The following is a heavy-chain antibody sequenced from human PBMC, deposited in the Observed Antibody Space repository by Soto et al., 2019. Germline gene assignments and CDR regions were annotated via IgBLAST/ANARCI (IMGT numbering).Heavy chain of an antibody. CDR3: GRQTPVVTVFDY. Sequence: PGESLKISCKGSGYTFATYWIGWVRQTPGKGLEWMGIIYPGDSDTRYSPSFQGQVTISADKSITTAYLQWTSLKASDTAMYYCGRQTPVVTVFDYWGQGTPVTV. V-gene: IGHV5-51*01. CDR2: IYPGDSDT. D-gene: IGHD2-21*02. J-gene: IGHJ4*02. CDR1: GYTFATYW.